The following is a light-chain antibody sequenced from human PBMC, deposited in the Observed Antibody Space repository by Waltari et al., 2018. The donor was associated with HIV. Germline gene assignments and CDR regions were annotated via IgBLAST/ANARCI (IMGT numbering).Light chain of an antibody. V-gene: IGLV3-21*02. CDR2: DDS. CDR1: NIGRKS. CDR3: QVWDSSSDQYV. Sequence: SYVLTQPPSASVSPGQTARVTCGGNNIGRKSGHSHQQKPGQAPVLVVYDDSDRPSGIPERFSGSNSGNTATLTISRVEAGDEADYYCQVWDSSSDQYVFGTGTMVTVL. J-gene: IGLJ1*01.